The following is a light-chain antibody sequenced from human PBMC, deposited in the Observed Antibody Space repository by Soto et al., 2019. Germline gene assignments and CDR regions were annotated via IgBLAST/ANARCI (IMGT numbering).Light chain of an antibody. CDR3: QQSYSLPYT. J-gene: IGKJ2*01. CDR2: VAS. V-gene: IGKV1-39*01. Sequence: DIQMTQSASSLSASVGDRVTITCRASQSISRYVSWYQQKPGKAHKLLISVASSLQSGVPARFSVSGSGTDFTLTIDSLQPEDFATYHFQQSYSLPYTFGQGTQRDIK. CDR1: QSISRY.